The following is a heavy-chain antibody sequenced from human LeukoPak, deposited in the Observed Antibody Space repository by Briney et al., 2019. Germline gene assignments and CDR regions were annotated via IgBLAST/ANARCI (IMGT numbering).Heavy chain of an antibody. CDR1: GGSFSGYY. D-gene: IGHD6-19*01. CDR2: IYYSGST. V-gene: IGHV4-59*01. J-gene: IGHJ4*02. CDR3: ASLYSSGWYRGFDY. Sequence: PSETLSLTCAVYGGSFSGYYWSWIRQPPGKGLEWIGYIYYSGSTNYNPSLKSRVTISVDTAKNQFSLKLSSVTAADTAVYYCASLYSSGWYRGFDYWGQGTLVTVSS.